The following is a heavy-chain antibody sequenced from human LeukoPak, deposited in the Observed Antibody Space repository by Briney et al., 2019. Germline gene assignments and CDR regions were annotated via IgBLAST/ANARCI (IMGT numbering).Heavy chain of an antibody. CDR3: ARAGNYRFDY. CDR1: GFTFSTSW. V-gene: IGHV3-74*01. Sequence: PGGSLRLSCAASGFTFSTSWMNWVGQAPGEGLVWVSRMNSDGSITNYADSVKGRFTISRDNAKNTLSLQMNSLRAEDTAVYYCARAGNYRFDYWGQGTLVTVTS. CDR2: MNSDGSIT. D-gene: IGHD1-7*01. J-gene: IGHJ4*02.